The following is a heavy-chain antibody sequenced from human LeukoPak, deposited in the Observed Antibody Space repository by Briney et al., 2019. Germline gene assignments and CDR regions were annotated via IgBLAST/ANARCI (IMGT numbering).Heavy chain of an antibody. D-gene: IGHD3-3*01. J-gene: IGHJ4*02. Sequence: SETLSLTCTVSGGSISSYYWSWIRQPPGKGLEWIGYIFYSGSANYNPSLESRVTISVDTSKNQFSLKLSSVTAADTAVYYCARTITIFGGYDYWGQGTLVPVSS. CDR1: GGSISSYY. V-gene: IGHV4-59*01. CDR2: IFYSGSA. CDR3: ARTITIFGGYDY.